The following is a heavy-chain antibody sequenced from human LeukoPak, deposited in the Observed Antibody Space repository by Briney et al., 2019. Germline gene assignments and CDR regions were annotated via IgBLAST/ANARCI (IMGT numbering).Heavy chain of an antibody. Sequence: SETLSLTCTVSGGSISSDTYYWGWIRQPPGKGLEWIGSVYYSGNTYYNPSLKSRVTISVDTSKNQFSLRLSSVTAADTAVYYCARGHRLFRGSYSIKDQSVDYWGQGTLVTVSS. J-gene: IGHJ4*02. CDR3: ARGHRLFRGSYSIKDQSVDY. V-gene: IGHV4-39*01. CDR1: GGSISSDTYY. CDR2: VYYSGNT. D-gene: IGHD1-26*01.